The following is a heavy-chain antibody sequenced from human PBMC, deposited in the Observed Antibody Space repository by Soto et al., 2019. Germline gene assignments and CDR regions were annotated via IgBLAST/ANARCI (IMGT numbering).Heavy chain of an antibody. J-gene: IGHJ4*02. D-gene: IGHD6-25*01. CDR1: GYSFTKYA. V-gene: IGHV1-3*05. CDR2: IDAGKGYT. CDR3: ARTRSVTFLLDY. Sequence: QVQLVQSGAEEKKPGASMKVSCKTSGYSFTKYAIHWVRQAPGQRLEWMAWIDAGKGYTKYSQKFQGRVTITTDTSANTAYMEVGSLRSEDTAVYYCARTRSVTFLLDYWGQGTLVTVSS.